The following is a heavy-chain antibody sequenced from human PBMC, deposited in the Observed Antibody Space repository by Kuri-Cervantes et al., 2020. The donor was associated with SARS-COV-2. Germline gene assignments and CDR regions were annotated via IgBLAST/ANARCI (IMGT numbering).Heavy chain of an antibody. D-gene: IGHD5-18*01. CDR2: ISSSSSSYI. CDR3: ARDRRIQLCLYGSWYFDL. Sequence: GESLKISYAACGLTFSSYSMNWVRQAPEKGLEWVSSISSSSSSYIYYADSVKGRFTISRDNAKNSLYLQMNSLRAEDTAAYYCARDRRIQLCLYGSWYFDLWGRGSLVTVSS. J-gene: IGHJ2*01. CDR1: GLTFSSYS. V-gene: IGHV3-21*01.